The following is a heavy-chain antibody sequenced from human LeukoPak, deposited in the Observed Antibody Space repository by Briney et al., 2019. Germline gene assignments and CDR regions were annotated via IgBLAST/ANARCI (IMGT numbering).Heavy chain of an antibody. Sequence: GGSLRLSCAASGFTFSSYWMSWVRQAPGKGLEWVANIKQDGSETYYVDSVKGRFTISRDNAKNSLYLQMNSLRAEDTAVYYCARRAMIVANAFDIWGQGTMVTVSS. CDR2: IKQDGSET. J-gene: IGHJ3*02. CDR1: GFTFSSYW. D-gene: IGHD3-22*01. CDR3: ARRAMIVANAFDI. V-gene: IGHV3-7*01.